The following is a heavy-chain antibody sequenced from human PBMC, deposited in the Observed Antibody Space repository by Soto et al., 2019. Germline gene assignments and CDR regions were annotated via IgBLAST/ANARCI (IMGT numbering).Heavy chain of an antibody. V-gene: IGHV1-18*01. CDR1: GYTFPIYI. CDR3: ARGVGSGSYYNQYNWFDP. CDR2: IDPANGNT. J-gene: IGHJ5*02. D-gene: IGHD3-10*01. Sequence: ASVKVSCKASGYTFPIYIIRWVRQAPGQRPEWMGWIDPANGNTKYAQKLQGRVTMTTDTSTSTAYMELRSLRSDDTAVYYCARGVGSGSYYNQYNWFDPWGQGTQVTVSS.